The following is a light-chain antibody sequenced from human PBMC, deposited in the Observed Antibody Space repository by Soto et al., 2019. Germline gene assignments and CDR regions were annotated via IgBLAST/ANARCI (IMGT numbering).Light chain of an antibody. Sequence: VQMNQSQSAVSASVRDRVTITCRASQGIRNDLGWYQQKPGKAPKLLIYAASSLQSGVPSRFSGSGSGTDFTLTISSLQPEDFATYYCLQDYNYPRTFGQGTKVDI. V-gene: IGKV1-6*01. CDR2: AAS. CDR3: LQDYNYPRT. J-gene: IGKJ1*01. CDR1: QGIRND.